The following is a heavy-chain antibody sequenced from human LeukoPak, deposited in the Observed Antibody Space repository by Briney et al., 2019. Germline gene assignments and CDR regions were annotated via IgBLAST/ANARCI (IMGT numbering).Heavy chain of an antibody. CDR3: ARSGGSYRNAFDI. D-gene: IGHD1-26*01. J-gene: IGHJ3*02. CDR1: GGTFSSYA. CDR2: IIPIFGTA. Sequence: SVKVSCKASGGTFSSYAISWVRQAPGQGLEWMGGIIPIFGTANYAQKFQGRVTITTDESTSTAYMELSSLRSEDTAVYYCARSGGSYRNAFDIWGQGTIVTVSS. V-gene: IGHV1-69*05.